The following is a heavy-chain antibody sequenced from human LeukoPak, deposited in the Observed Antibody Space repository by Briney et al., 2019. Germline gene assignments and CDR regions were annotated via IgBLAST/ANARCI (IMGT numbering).Heavy chain of an antibody. D-gene: IGHD6-6*01. CDR1: GFTLSDHY. CDR2: TRNKVNSYTT. Sequence: GSLRLSCAASGFTLSDHYMEWVRQAPGKGLEWVGRTRNKVNSYTTEYAASVKGRFTISRDDSENSLYLQMNSLKTEDTAVYYCARALGSYYFDSWGQGTLVTVSS. CDR3: ARALGSYYFDS. J-gene: IGHJ4*02. V-gene: IGHV3-72*01.